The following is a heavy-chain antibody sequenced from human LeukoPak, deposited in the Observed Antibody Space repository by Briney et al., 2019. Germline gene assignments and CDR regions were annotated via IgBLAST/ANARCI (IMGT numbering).Heavy chain of an antibody. CDR1: GFTFSSYG. Sequence: GGSLRLSYAASGFTFSSYGMHWVRQAPGKGLEWVAFIRYDGSNKYYADSVKGRFTISRDNSKNTLSMQMNSLRPEDTAVYYCVKGYDYYMDVWGKGTTVTISS. J-gene: IGHJ6*03. V-gene: IGHV3-30*02. CDR3: VKGYDYYMDV. CDR2: IRYDGSNK.